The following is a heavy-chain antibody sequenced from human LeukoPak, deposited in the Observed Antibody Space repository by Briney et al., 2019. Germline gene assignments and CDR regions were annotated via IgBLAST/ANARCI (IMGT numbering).Heavy chain of an antibody. D-gene: IGHD3-10*01. CDR3: ARGGLWFGAFLDS. CDR1: GFTFGSYW. Sequence: GGSLRLSCAASGFTFGSYWMHWVRQAPGKGLVWVSRIDSDGRSTTYADSVKGRFTISRDNAKNTLYLQMNSLRAEDTAVYYCARGGLWFGAFLDSWGQGTLVTVSS. J-gene: IGHJ4*02. V-gene: IGHV3-74*01. CDR2: IDSDGRST.